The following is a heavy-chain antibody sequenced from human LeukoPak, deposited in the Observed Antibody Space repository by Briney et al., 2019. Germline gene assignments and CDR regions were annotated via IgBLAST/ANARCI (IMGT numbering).Heavy chain of an antibody. Sequence: GGSLRLSCAASGFNFRTYWMHWVRQAPGKGLVWVSRINSDGSNTTYADSVKGRFTVSRDNAMNTLYLQMHSLRAEDTALYFCARGYGADVWGKGTMVTVSS. CDR1: GFNFRTYW. J-gene: IGHJ6*04. V-gene: IGHV3-74*01. CDR2: INSDGSNT. CDR3: ARGYGADV.